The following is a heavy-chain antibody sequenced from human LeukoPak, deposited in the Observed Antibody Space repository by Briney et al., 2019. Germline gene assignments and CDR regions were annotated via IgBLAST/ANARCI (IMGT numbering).Heavy chain of an antibody. CDR1: GFTFSSYG. J-gene: IGHJ6*02. D-gene: IGHD3-10*01. CDR2: ISYDGSNK. V-gene: IGHV3-30*18. Sequence: QTGGSLRLSCAASGFTFSSYGMHWVRQAPGKGLEGVAVISYDGSNKYYADSVKGRFTISRDNSKNALDLQMNSLRAEDTAVYYCAKELYGSGSYLYGMDVWGQGTTVTVSS. CDR3: AKELYGSGSYLYGMDV.